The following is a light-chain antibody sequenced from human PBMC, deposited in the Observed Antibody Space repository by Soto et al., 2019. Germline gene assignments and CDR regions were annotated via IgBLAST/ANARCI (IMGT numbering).Light chain of an antibody. CDR2: DAS. Sequence: EIVLTQSPATLSLSPGERATLSCRASQSVSRYLAWYQQKPGQAPRLLIYDASNRATGIPARFSGSGSGTDFTFTISSLEPEDFAFYYCQQRNNWPPMFTFGQGTKLEIK. CDR1: QSVSRY. J-gene: IGKJ2*01. V-gene: IGKV3-11*01. CDR3: QQRNNWPPMFT.